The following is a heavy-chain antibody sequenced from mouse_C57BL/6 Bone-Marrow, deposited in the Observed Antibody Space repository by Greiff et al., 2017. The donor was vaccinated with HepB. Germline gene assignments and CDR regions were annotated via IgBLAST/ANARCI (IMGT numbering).Heavy chain of an antibody. Sequence: QVQLQQPGAELVKPGASVKLSCKASGYTFTSYWMHWVKQRPGQGLEWIGRIDPNSGGTKYNEKFKSKATLTVDKPSSTAYMQLSSVTSEDAAVYYCARDYGSSSFAYWGQGTLVTVSA. V-gene: IGHV1-72*01. J-gene: IGHJ3*01. D-gene: IGHD1-1*01. CDR3: ARDYGSSSFAY. CDR2: IDPNSGGT. CDR1: GYTFTSYW.